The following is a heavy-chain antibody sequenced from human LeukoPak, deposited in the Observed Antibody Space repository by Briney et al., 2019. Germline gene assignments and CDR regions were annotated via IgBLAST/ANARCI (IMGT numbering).Heavy chain of an antibody. CDR2: IYSGGST. V-gene: IGHV3-53*01. D-gene: IGHD1-26*01. Sequence: GGSLRLSCAASGFTVSSNYMSWVRQVPGKGLEWVSVIYSGGSTYYADSVKGRFTISRDNSKNTLYLQMNSLRAEDTAVYYCARDKAPLYSGSCYYYYYGMDVWGQGTTVTVSS. CDR1: GFTVSSNY. J-gene: IGHJ6*02. CDR3: ARDKAPLYSGSCYYYYYGMDV.